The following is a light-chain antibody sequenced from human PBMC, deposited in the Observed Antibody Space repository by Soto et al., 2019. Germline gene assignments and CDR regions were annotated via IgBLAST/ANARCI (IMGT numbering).Light chain of an antibody. CDR3: QSYDATNQV. CDR1: SGRIASNY. J-gene: IGLJ3*02. CDR2: EDN. Sequence: NFMLTQPHSVSESPGKTVIISCTRSSGRIASNYVQWYQQRPGSSPTTVIYEDNQRPSGVPDRFSGSIDSSSNSASLTISGLETEVEADYYCQSYDATNQVFGGGTKVIVL. V-gene: IGLV6-57*01.